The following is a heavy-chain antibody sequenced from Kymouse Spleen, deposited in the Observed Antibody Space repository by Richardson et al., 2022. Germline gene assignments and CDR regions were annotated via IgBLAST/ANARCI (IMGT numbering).Heavy chain of an antibody. Sequence: EVQLVESGGGLIQPGGSLRLSCAASGFTVSSNYMSWVRQAPGKGLEWVSVIYSGGSTYYADSVKGRFTISRDNSKNTLYLQMNSLRAEDTAVYYCARYYDILTGYSYGMDVWGQGTTVTVSS. CDR1: GFTVSSNY. CDR3: ARYYDILTGYSYGMDV. J-gene: IGHJ6*02. V-gene: IGHV3-53*01. CDR2: IYSGGST. D-gene: IGHD3-9*01.